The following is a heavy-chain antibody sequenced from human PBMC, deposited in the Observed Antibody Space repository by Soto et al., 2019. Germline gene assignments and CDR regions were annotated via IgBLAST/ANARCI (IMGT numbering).Heavy chain of an antibody. D-gene: IGHD3-10*01. V-gene: IGHV3-23*01. CDR2: ISGSGTTT. Sequence: EVQLLESGGGLVQSGGSLRLSCAASGFTFTNYAMNWVRQAPGKGLEWVSSISGSGTTTYYADSVQGRFTISRDNSRHTLYLEMNSLRAEDTAVYYCAKKVNSGPGSQYFDYWGQGTLVTVSS. CDR1: GFTFTNYA. J-gene: IGHJ4*02. CDR3: AKKVNSGPGSQYFDY.